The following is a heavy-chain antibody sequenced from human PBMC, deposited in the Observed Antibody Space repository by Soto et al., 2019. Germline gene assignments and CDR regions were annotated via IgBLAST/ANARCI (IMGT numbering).Heavy chain of an antibody. J-gene: IGHJ4*02. CDR3: ARTTNYYDSSGYGY. CDR2: IIPIFGTA. D-gene: IGHD3-22*01. CDR1: GGTFSSYA. Sequence: QVQLVQSGAEVKKPGSSVKVSCKASGGTFSSYAITWVRQAPGQGLEWMGGIIPIFGTANYAQKFQGRVTITADESTSTAYMELSSRRSEVTAVYYCARTTNYYDSSGYGYWGQGTLVTVSS. V-gene: IGHV1-69*01.